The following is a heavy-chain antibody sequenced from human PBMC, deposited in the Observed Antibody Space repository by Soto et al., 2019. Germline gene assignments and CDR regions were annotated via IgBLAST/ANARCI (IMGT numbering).Heavy chain of an antibody. CDR3: ARRKQPGGLNWFDP. Sequence: PSETLSLTCAVYGGSFSVYYWSWIRQPPGKGLEWIGEINHSGSTNYNPSLKSRVTISVDTSKNQFSLKLSSVTAADTAVYYCARRKQPGGLNWFDPWGQGPLVTVSS. V-gene: IGHV4-34*01. J-gene: IGHJ5*02. CDR1: GGSFSVYY. CDR2: INHSGST. D-gene: IGHD6-13*01.